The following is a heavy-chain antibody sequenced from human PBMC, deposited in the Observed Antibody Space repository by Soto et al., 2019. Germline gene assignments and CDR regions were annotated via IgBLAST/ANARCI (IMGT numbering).Heavy chain of an antibody. CDR1: GFTFISYA. J-gene: IGHJ2*01. CDR2: ISGGGDAT. D-gene: IGHD3-10*02. V-gene: IGHV3-23*01. CDR3: ARNVPGSTTRPDYWYFDL. Sequence: EVQLLESGGGLVQPGGSLRLSCAASGFTFISYAMNWVRQAPGKGLQWVSAISGGGDATFYADSVKGRFTISRDNSRKTVTLKMNSLGADDTAVYFCARNVPGSTTRPDYWYFDLWGRGTLVTVSS.